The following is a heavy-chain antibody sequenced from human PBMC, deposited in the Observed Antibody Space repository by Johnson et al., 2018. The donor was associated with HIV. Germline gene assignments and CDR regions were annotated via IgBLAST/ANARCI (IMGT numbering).Heavy chain of an antibody. CDR3: ARDREAWYISRWSPTDAFDI. CDR2: ISYDGSNK. CDR1: GLSFSDYG. J-gene: IGHJ3*02. D-gene: IGHD6-13*01. V-gene: IGHV3-30-3*01. Sequence: QEQLVESGGGVVQPGRSVRLSCAASGLSFSDYGMHWVRQAPGKGLEWVAVISYDGSNKYYADSVKGRFTISRDNSKNTLYLQMNSLRAEDTAVYYCARDREAWYISRWSPTDAFDIWGQGTMVTVSS.